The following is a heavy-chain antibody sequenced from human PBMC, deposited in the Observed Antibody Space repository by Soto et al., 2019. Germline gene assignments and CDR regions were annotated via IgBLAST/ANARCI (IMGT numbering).Heavy chain of an antibody. CDR3: ARSQDYDFWSGFYDAFDI. J-gene: IGHJ3*02. CDR1: GYTFTGYY. CDR2: INPNSGGT. V-gene: IGHV1-2*02. Sequence: QVQLVQSGAEVKKPGASVKVSCKASGYTFTGYYMHWVRQAPGQGLEWMGWINPNSGGTNYAQKFQGRVTMTRDTSISTAYMELSRLRSDDTAVYYCARSQDYDFWSGFYDAFDIWGQGTMVTVSS. D-gene: IGHD3-3*01.